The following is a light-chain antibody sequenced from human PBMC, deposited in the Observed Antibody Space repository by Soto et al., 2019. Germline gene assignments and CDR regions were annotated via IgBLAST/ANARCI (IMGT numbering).Light chain of an antibody. CDR2: GNS. CDR3: QSHDSSLSGYV. J-gene: IGLJ1*01. CDR1: SSNIGSNY. Sequence: QSVLTQPPSASGTPGQRVTISCSGSSSNIGSNYVYWYQQLPGTAPKLLIYGNSNRPSGVPDRFSGSKSGSSASLAITGLQSEDEADYYCQSHDSSLSGYVFGTGTKLTVL. V-gene: IGLV1-40*01.